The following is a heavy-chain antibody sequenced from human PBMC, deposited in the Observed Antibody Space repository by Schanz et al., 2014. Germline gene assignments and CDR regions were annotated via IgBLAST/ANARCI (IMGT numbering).Heavy chain of an antibody. Sequence: QVQLVQSGAEVKKPGSSVKVSCKASGYTFTSYGISWVRQAPGQGLEWMGWISPILGIANYAQNFQGRVTITADKSSDTAYMELSSLRSEDTAVYYCAREVGLYDRGWFDPWGQGTLVTVSS. V-gene: IGHV1-69*04. CDR2: ISPILGIA. CDR3: AREVGLYDRGWFDP. J-gene: IGHJ5*02. CDR1: GYTFTSYG. D-gene: IGHD3-22*01.